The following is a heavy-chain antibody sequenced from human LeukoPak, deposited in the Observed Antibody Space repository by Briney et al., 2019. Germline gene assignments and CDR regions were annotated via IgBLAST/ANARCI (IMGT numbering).Heavy chain of an antibody. CDR1: GYTFTSYY. V-gene: IGHV1-46*01. CDR3: ARDRRYCSSTSCYLLDYYYGMDV. D-gene: IGHD2-2*01. CDR2: INPSGGST. J-gene: IGHJ6*02. Sequence: GASVKVSCKASGYTFTSYYMHWVRQAPGQGLEWMGIINPSGGSTSYAQKFQGRVTMTRDTSTSTVYMELSSLRSEDTAVYYCARDRRYCSSTSCYLLDYYYGMDVWGQGTTVTVSS.